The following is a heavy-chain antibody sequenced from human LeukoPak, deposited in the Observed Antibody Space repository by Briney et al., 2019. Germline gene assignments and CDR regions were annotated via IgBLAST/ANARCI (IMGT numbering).Heavy chain of an antibody. CDR2: ISSSSSYI. D-gene: IGHD6-13*01. V-gene: IGHV3-21*01. CDR1: GFTFSSYS. J-gene: IGHJ3*02. Sequence: GGSLRLSCAASGFTFSSYSMNWVRQAPGKGLEWVSSISSSSSYIYYADSVKGRFTISRDNAKNSLYLQMNSLRAEDTAVYYCARPSYSSSWHGGAFDIWGQGTMVTVSS. CDR3: ARPSYSSSWHGGAFDI.